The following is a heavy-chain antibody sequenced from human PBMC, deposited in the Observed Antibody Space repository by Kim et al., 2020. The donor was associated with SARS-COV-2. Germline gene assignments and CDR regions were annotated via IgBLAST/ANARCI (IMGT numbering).Heavy chain of an antibody. CDR3: ARNQDGNWFDP. Sequence: TYDNPSLKSRVTISVDTSKNQFSLKLSSVTAADTAVYYCARNQDGNWFDPWGQGTLVTVSS. J-gene: IGHJ5*02. CDR2: T. V-gene: IGHV4-31*02.